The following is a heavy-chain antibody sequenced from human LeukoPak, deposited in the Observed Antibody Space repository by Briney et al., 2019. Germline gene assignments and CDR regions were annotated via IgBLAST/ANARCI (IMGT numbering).Heavy chain of an antibody. V-gene: IGHV4-30-2*01. D-gene: IGHD1-26*01. CDR3: AREEWELLGLDY. CDR2: IYHSGST. Sequence: TSQTLSLTCTVSGDSISSGGYYWSWIRQPPGKGLEWIGYIYHSGSTYYTPSLKSRVTISLDKSKNQFSLQLNSVTPEDTAVYYCAREEWELLGLDYWGQGTLVTVSS. J-gene: IGHJ4*02. CDR1: GDSISSGGYY.